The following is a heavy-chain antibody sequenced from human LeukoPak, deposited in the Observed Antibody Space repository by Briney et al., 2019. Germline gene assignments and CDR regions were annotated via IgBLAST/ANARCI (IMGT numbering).Heavy chain of an antibody. CDR1: GGSFSGYY. Sequence: SETLSLTCAVYGGSFSGYYWSWIRRPPGKGLEWIGSIYYSGSTYYNPSLKSRVTISVDTSKNQFSLKLSSVTAADTAVYYCARCLWFGETDWFDPWGQGTLVTVSS. J-gene: IGHJ5*02. CDR3: ARCLWFGETDWFDP. D-gene: IGHD3-10*01. CDR2: IYYSGST. V-gene: IGHV4-34*01.